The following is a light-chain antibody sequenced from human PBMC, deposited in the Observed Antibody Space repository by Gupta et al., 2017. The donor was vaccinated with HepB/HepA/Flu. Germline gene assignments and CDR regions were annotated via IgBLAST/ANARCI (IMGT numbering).Light chain of an antibody. CDR2: KDI. CDR1: KLEDRY. J-gene: IGLJ1*01. CDR3: QAWDGSAAV. Sequence: SYDLSQPPSVSVSPGQTVRISCSGDKLEDRYVSWYQQRPGQSPVLVIFKDIKRPSEIPERFSGSNSGNTATLTISGAQALDEADYCCQAWDGSAAVFGAGTKVTVL. V-gene: IGLV3-1*01.